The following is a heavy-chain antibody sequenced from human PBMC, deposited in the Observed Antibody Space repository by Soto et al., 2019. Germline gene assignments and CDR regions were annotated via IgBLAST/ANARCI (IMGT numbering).Heavy chain of an antibody. V-gene: IGHV4-31*03. Sequence: QVQLQESGPGLVKPSQTLSLTCTVSGGSISSGGFYWSWIRQHPGKGLEWIGNIFYTGSVHYNPSLKSRLTISVDTSKNQFSLNLSSVTAADTAVYYCARDQGGVGRCFDFWGQGTLVTVSS. CDR3: ARDQGGVGRCFDF. CDR2: IFYTGSV. D-gene: IGHD1-26*01. CDR1: GGSISSGGFY. J-gene: IGHJ4*02.